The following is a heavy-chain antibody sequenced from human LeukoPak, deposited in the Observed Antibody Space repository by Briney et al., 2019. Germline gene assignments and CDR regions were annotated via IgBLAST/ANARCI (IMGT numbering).Heavy chain of an antibody. V-gene: IGHV3-11*04. Sequence: GGSLRLSCAASGFTFSDYYMSWIRQAPGKGLEWVSYISSSGSTIYYADSVKGRFTISRDNAKNSLYLQMNSLRAEDTAVYYCARDSPTWIQLWGNDAFDIWGQGTMVTVSS. CDR2: ISSSGSTI. CDR3: ARDSPTWIQLWGNDAFDI. D-gene: IGHD5-18*01. CDR1: GFTFSDYY. J-gene: IGHJ3*02.